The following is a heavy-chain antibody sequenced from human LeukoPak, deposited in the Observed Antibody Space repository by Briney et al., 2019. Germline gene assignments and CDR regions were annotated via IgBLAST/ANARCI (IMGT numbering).Heavy chain of an antibody. Sequence: ASVKVSCKTYGYTFTDYYMHWVRQAPGQGLEWMGRISLRSGGTNYAQKFQGRVTVTRDTSISTVYMELSRLRSDDTAVYYCARGWYPEKSIDYWGQGTLVTVSS. CDR3: ARGWYPEKSIDY. CDR1: GYTFTDYY. D-gene: IGHD6-13*01. CDR2: ISLRSGGT. V-gene: IGHV1-2*06. J-gene: IGHJ4*02.